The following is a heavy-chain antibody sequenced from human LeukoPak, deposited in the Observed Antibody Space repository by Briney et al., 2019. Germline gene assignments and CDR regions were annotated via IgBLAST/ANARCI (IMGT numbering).Heavy chain of an antibody. Sequence: GGSLRLSCAASGFTFSSYSMNWVRQAPGKGLEWVSSISSNRSYIYYADSVKGRFTTSRDNAKNSLYLQMNSLSAEDTAVYYCAGTDIVVVPAAEAFDIWGQGTMVTVSS. CDR1: GFTFSSYS. J-gene: IGHJ3*02. CDR3: AGTDIVVVPAAEAFDI. V-gene: IGHV3-21*01. D-gene: IGHD2-2*01. CDR2: ISSNRSYI.